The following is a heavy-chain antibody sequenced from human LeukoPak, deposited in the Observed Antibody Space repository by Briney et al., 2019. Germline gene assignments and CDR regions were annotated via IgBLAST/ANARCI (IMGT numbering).Heavy chain of an antibody. Sequence: SQTLSLTCAISGDSVSSVSVAWNWIRQSPSRGLEWLGRTYYRSKWYYEYAVSVKSRINISPDTSKNQFSLQLTSVTPEDTAVYYCSLARSEYHYGMDVWGQGTTVTVSS. CDR3: SLARSEYHYGMDV. CDR1: GDSVSSVSVA. CDR2: TYYRSKWYY. J-gene: IGHJ6*02. V-gene: IGHV6-1*01.